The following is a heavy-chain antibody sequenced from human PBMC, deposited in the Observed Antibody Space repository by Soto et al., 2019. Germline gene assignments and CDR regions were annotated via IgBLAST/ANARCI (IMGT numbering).Heavy chain of an antibody. J-gene: IGHJ5*02. CDR1: GYTFTSYA. CDR2: INTNTGNP. CDR3: ARDARSEQWSPRFGP. D-gene: IGHD6-19*01. V-gene: IGHV7-4-1*01. Sequence: ASVKVSCKASGYTFTSYAINWVRQAPGQGLEWMGWINTNTGNPTYAQGFTGRFVFSLDTSVSTAYLQICSLKAEDTAVYYCARDARSEQWSPRFGPWGQGTMVTVYS.